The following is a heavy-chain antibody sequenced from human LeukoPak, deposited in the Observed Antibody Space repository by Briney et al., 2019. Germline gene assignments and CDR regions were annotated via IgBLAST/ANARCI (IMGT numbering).Heavy chain of an antibody. Sequence: ASVKVSCKASGYTFTSYYMHWVRQAPGQGLEWMGWISAYNGNTNYAQKLQGRVTMTTDTSTSTAYMELRSLRSDGTAVYYCARYQNWNSHEWPYEYYLDYWGQGTLVTVSS. D-gene: IGHD1-7*01. CDR1: GYTFTSYY. J-gene: IGHJ4*02. CDR3: ARYQNWNSHEWPYEYYLDY. CDR2: ISAYNGNT. V-gene: IGHV1-18*04.